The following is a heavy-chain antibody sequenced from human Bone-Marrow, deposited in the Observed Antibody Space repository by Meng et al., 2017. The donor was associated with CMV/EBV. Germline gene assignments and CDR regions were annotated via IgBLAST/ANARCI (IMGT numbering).Heavy chain of an antibody. CDR1: GFSLSTSGMC. Sequence: SGPTLVKPTQTLTLTCTFSGFSLSTSGMCVSWVRQPPGKALEWLALIDWDDDKYYSTSLKTRLTISKDTSKNQVVLTMTNMDPVDTATYYCAGATMVRGPFDPWGQGTLVTVSS. V-gene: IGHV2-70*20. CDR2: IDWDDDK. CDR3: AGATMVRGPFDP. D-gene: IGHD3-10*01. J-gene: IGHJ5*02.